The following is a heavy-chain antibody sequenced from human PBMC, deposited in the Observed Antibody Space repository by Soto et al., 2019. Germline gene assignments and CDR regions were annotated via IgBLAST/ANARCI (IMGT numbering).Heavy chain of an antibody. J-gene: IGHJ5*02. Sequence: ASGEVSCKASGYTFPSYYMHWVRQAPGQGLEWMGIINPSGGSTSYAQKFQGRVTMTRDTSTSTVYMELSSLRSEDTAVYYCARDYYDTRITMVRVRRVWFDPWGQGTLVTVSS. CDR2: INPSGGST. CDR1: GYTFPSYY. CDR3: ARDYYDTRITMVRVRRVWFDP. D-gene: IGHD3-10*01. V-gene: IGHV1-46*01.